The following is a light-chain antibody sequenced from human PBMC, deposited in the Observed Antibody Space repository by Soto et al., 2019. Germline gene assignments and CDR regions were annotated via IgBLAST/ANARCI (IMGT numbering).Light chain of an antibody. CDR2: DAS. Sequence: EIVLTQSPGTLSLSPGESATLSCRASQSVSSNLAWHQQKPGQAPRLLIYDASNRATGIPARFSGGGSGTDFTLTIDNLEPEDFAIYYCQQRSNWPPITFGQGTRLEIK. CDR1: QSVSSN. J-gene: IGKJ5*01. CDR3: QQRSNWPPIT. V-gene: IGKV3-11*01.